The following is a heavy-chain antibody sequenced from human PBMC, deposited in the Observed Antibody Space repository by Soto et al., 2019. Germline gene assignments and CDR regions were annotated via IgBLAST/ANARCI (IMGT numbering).Heavy chain of an antibody. V-gene: IGHV3-23*01. CDR1: GFTFSVFA. J-gene: IGHJ3*02. Sequence: EVQLLESGGGLVQPGGSLRLSCAASGFTFSVFAMSWVRQAPGKGREWVSTISGRGENTYYADSVKGRFTISRDNSKNTLNLQMNSLRGEDTAVYYCAKDRGTGDYGVNAVDIWGQGTMVTVAS. CDR2: ISGRGENT. D-gene: IGHD7-27*01. CDR3: AKDRGTGDYGVNAVDI.